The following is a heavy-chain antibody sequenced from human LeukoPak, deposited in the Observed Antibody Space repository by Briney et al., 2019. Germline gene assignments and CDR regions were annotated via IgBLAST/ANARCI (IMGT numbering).Heavy chain of an antibody. V-gene: IGHV1-2*02. D-gene: IGHD1-26*01. CDR3: ARALAAGRVGYFNY. CDR1: GYIFTGYY. CDR2: INPNGGAT. J-gene: IGHJ4*02. Sequence: ASVKVSCTASGYIFTGYYIHWLRQAPGQGLEYLGWINPNGGATKYTQKFQGRVTMTRDTSINTAYMELSSLRSEDTAVYYCARALAAGRVGYFNYWGQGTLVTVSS.